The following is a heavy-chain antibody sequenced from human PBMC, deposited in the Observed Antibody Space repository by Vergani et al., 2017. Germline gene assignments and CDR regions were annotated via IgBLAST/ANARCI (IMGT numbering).Heavy chain of an antibody. CDR1: GFALNRHA. J-gene: IGHJ4*02. CDR2: TRYDGIVE. CDR3: AKQYFVSGNYLFDY. D-gene: IGHD3-10*01. V-gene: IGHV3-30*02. Sequence: QVQLVESGGGVVQPGTSLRLSCVASGFALNRHAMYWVRQAPGKGVEWVAFTRYDGIVEYYGDSVRGRFTISRDNSKNTLYLQMNNLRTEDTAIYYCAKQYFVSGNYLFDYWGQGTLVTVSS.